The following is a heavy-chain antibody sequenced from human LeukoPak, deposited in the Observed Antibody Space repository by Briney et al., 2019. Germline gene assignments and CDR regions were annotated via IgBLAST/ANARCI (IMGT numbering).Heavy chain of an antibody. CDR1: GFTVSSNY. CDR2: LYPGGVT. Sequence: GGSLRLSCAASGFTVSSNYMSWVSQAQGKGLEWVSVLYPGGVTYYADSVTDRFTISRDNSKNTLYLQMNSLRAEDTAVYYCARDPRSGSYSGMDVWGQGTTVTGSS. J-gene: IGHJ6*02. CDR3: ARDPRSGSYSGMDV. V-gene: IGHV3-66*01. D-gene: IGHD1-26*01.